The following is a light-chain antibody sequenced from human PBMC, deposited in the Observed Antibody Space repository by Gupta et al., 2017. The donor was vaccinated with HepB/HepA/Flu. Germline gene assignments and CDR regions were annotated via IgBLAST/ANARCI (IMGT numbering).Light chain of an antibody. CDR3: QQYGSSPRT. CDR1: QSVSSTY. CDR2: DAS. V-gene: IGKV3-20*01. Sequence: EIVLTQSPGTLSLSPGERVTLSCRASQSVSSTYLAWYQQKPGQAPRLLIHDASSRATGIPDRFSGSGSGTDFTLTISRLEPEDFGMYYCQQYGSSPRTFGQGTKVEIK. J-gene: IGKJ1*01.